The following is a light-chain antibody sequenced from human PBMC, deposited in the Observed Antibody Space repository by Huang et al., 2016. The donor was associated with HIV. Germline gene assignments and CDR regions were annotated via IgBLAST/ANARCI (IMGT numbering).Light chain of an antibody. CDR3: QQRTNWPPGYT. CDR2: NAS. J-gene: IGKJ2*01. Sequence: EIVLTQSPATLSLSPGERVALSCRASQNIKNDLSWYQKRPGQAPRLLISNASNRATGIPARFSGSGSGTDFTLTISSLEPEDFVVYFRQQRTNWPPGYTFGQGTKL. V-gene: IGKV3-11*01. CDR1: QNIKND.